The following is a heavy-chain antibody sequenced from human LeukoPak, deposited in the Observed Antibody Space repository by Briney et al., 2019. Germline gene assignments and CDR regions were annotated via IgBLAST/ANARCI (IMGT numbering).Heavy chain of an antibody. D-gene: IGHD6-13*01. CDR3: ARDRQLGAFDI. Sequence: PSETLSLTCTVSGGSISSYYWSWIRQPPGKGLEWIGYIYYSGSTNYNPSLKSRVTISVDTSKNQFSLKLSSVTAADTAVYYCARDRQLGAFDIWGQGTMVTVSS. V-gene: IGHV4-59*01. CDR1: GGSISSYY. CDR2: IYYSGST. J-gene: IGHJ3*02.